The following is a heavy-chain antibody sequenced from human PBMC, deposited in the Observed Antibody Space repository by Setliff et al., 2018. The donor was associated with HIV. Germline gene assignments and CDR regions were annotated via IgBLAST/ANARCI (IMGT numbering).Heavy chain of an antibody. CDR1: GLTFSAYA. CDR3: AKEPTYYYDSSGPHDAFDI. D-gene: IGHD3-22*01. J-gene: IGHJ3*02. CDR2: TTSNGRTT. V-gene: IGHV3-23*01. Sequence: GGSLRLSCAASGLTFSAYAMTWVRQAPGKGLEWVSATTSNGRTTDYAESVRGRFTISRDNSKNTIYLQMNSLRAEDTAVYYCAKEPTYYYDSSGPHDAFDIWGHGTVVTVSS.